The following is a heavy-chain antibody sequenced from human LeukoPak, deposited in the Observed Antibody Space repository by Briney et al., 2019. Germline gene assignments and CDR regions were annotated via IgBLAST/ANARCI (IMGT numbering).Heavy chain of an antibody. CDR3: ARGGDGYNYFDC. D-gene: IGHD5-24*01. CDR1: GGSISGDNNC. Sequence: SETLSLTCAVSGGSISGDNNCWSWIRQPAGQGLEWIVRIYSSRTSNYNPSLKRRVTISVATSKNHFSLKLTSVTAADTAVYYCARGGDGYNYFDCWGRGTLVTVSS. CDR2: IYSSRTS. J-gene: IGHJ4*02. V-gene: IGHV4-61*02.